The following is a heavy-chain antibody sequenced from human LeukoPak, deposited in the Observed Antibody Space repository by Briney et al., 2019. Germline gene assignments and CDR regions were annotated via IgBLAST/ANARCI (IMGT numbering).Heavy chain of an antibody. D-gene: IGHD3-10*01. Sequence: GGSLRLSCAASGFTFSSYSMNWVRQAPGKGLEWVSSISSSSSYIYYADSVKGRFTISRDNAKNTLYLQMNSLRAEDTAVYYCARARITIVRGVNDVWGQGTMVTVSS. J-gene: IGHJ3*01. CDR2: ISSSSSYI. CDR3: ARARITIVRGVNDV. V-gene: IGHV3-21*01. CDR1: GFTFSSYS.